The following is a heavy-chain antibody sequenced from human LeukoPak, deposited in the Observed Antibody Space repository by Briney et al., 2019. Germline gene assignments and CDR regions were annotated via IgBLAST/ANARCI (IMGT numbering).Heavy chain of an antibody. D-gene: IGHD6-13*01. V-gene: IGHV3-48*01. CDR1: GFTFSSYS. Sequence: GGSLRLSCAAPGFTFSSYSMNWVRQAPGKGLEWVSYISSRSATIYYADSVKGRFTISRDNAKNSLYLQMNSLRAEDTAVYYCARDPLSSSSFDLWGQGTLVTVSS. J-gene: IGHJ4*02. CDR2: ISSRSATI. CDR3: ARDPLSSSSFDL.